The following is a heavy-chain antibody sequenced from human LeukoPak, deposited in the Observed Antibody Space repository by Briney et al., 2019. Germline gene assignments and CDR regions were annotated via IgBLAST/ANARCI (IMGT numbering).Heavy chain of an antibody. Sequence: SETLSLTCTVSGGSFSIYYWSWIRQPPGKGLECVGYIYYSWSTKYYPALESRATISVDTSKNQFSLKMSSVTAADTGVYYCARVRGSSSWSYYHYGMDVWGQGTTVTVSS. CDR3: ARVRGSSSWSYYHYGMDV. CDR1: GGSFSIYY. V-gene: IGHV4-59*01. J-gene: IGHJ6*02. D-gene: IGHD6-13*01. CDR2: IYYSWST.